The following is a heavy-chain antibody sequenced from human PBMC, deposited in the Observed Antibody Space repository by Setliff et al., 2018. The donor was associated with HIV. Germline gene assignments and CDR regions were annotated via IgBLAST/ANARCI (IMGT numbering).Heavy chain of an antibody. CDR1: GDSISTSNSY. D-gene: IGHD6-19*01. Sequence: PSETLSLTCTVSGDSISTSNSYWGWVRQPPGKGLEWIGSLYYGGTTYYNPSLKSRVTISVDTSKNHFSLKLSSVTTADTALYYCARRTAVAGHWNFDLWGRGTLVTVSS. CDR3: ARRTAVAGHWNFDL. CDR2: LYYGGTT. J-gene: IGHJ2*01. V-gene: IGHV4-39*02.